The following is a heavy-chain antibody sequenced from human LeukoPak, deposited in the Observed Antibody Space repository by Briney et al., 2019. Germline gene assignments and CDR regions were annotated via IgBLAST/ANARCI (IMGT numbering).Heavy chain of an antibody. D-gene: IGHD3-22*01. CDR1: GFTVSSNY. CDR2: IYSGGST. CDR3: ARDGDYYDSSGALLGEDY. J-gene: IGHJ4*02. Sequence: PGGSLRLSCAASGFTVSSNYMSWVRQAPGKGLEWVSVIYSGGSTYYADSVKGRFTISRDNSKNTLYLQINSLRAEDTAVYYCARDGDYYDSSGALLGEDYWGQGTLVTVSS. V-gene: IGHV3-66*02.